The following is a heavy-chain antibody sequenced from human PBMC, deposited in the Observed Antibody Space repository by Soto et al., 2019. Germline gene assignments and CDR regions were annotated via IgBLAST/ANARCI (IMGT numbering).Heavy chain of an antibody. CDR2: IYYSGRT. CDR1: GGSISSYY. Sequence: SETLSLTCTVSGGSISSYYWSWIRQPPGKGLEWIGYIYYSGRTNYNPSIKSQDTISVDTSKNQFSLKLSSVTAAYTAVYYCARAISSSWYRYYYYGMDVWGQGTTVT. V-gene: IGHV4-59*08. D-gene: IGHD6-13*01. CDR3: ARAISSSWYRYYYYGMDV. J-gene: IGHJ6*02.